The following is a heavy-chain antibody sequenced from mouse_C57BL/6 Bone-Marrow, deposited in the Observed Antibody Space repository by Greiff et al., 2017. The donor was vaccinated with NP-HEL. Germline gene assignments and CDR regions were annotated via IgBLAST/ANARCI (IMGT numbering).Heavy chain of an antibody. V-gene: IGHV5-6*02. D-gene: IGHD4-1*01. J-gene: IGHJ2*01. CDR1: GFTFSSYG. CDR3: ARRKANWDNFDY. CDR2: ISSGGSYT. Sequence: EVNLVESGGDLVKPGGSLKLSCAASGFTFSSYGMSWVRQTPDKRLEWVATISSGGSYTYYPDSVQGRFTISRDNAKNTLYLQMSSLKSEDTTMYYCARRKANWDNFDYWGQGTTLTVSS.